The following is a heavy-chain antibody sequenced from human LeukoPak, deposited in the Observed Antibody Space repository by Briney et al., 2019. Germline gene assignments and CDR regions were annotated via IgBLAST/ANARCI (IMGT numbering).Heavy chain of an antibody. J-gene: IGHJ6*04. Sequence: GEAPKIPCHGSGCSFTSCRISWVLQMPAQGLEWMGRIDPSDSYTNYSPSFQGHVTISADKSISTAYLQWSSLKASDTAMYYCARNGPYYYGMDVWGKGTTVTVSS. CDR2: IDPSDSYT. V-gene: IGHV5-10-1*01. CDR1: GCSFTSCR. D-gene: IGHD2-8*01. CDR3: ARNGPYYYGMDV.